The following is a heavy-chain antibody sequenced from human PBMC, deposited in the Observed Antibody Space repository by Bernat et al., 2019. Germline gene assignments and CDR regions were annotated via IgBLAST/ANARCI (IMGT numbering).Heavy chain of an antibody. CDR3: ARRPYGSSTSCYGGVYFDY. J-gene: IGHJ4*02. V-gene: IGHV5-51*03. CDR1: GYTLTTHW. CDR2: VYPGDSNT. D-gene: IGHD2-2*01. Sequence: EVQLVQSGAEVKKPGESLKISCKGSGYTLTTHWIVWVRQMSGKGLEWMGIVYPGDSNTRYSPYFQGQVTISVDKSISTAYLQWSSLKASDTAMYFCARRPYGSSTSCYGGVYFDYWGQGTLVTVSS.